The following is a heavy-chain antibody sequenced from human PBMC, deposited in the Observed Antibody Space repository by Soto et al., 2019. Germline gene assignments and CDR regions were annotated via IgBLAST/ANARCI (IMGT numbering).Heavy chain of an antibody. CDR1: GFTFSSYA. V-gene: IGHV3-30-3*01. CDR2: ISYDGSNK. J-gene: IGHJ4*02. CDR3: ARGGPSWYSSSPLDY. D-gene: IGHD6-13*01. Sequence: QVQLVESGGGVVQPGRSLRLSCAASGFTFSSYAMHWVRQAPGKGLEWVAVISYDGSNKYHADSVKGRFTISRDNSKNTLYLQMNSLRAEDTAVYYCARGGPSWYSSSPLDYWGQGTLVTVSS.